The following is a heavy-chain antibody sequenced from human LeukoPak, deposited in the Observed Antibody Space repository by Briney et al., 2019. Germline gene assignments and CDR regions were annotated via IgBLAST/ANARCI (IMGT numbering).Heavy chain of an antibody. CDR1: GGSISTYY. V-gene: IGHV4-59*01. Sequence: PSETLSLTCTVSGGSISTYYWSWIRQPPGKGLEWIGYIYYTGSTTYNPSLRSRVAISIDTSKNQFSLRLNSVTAADTAVYYCARGRGDSRGTPFDYWGQGTLVTVSS. D-gene: IGHD3-22*01. CDR3: ARGRGDSRGTPFDY. CDR2: IYYTGST. J-gene: IGHJ4*02.